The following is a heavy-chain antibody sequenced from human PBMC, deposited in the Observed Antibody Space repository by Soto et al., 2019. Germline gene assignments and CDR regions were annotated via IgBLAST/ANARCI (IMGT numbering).Heavy chain of an antibody. CDR2: IIPIFGTA. D-gene: IGHD1-26*01. CDR1: GGTFSSYA. Sequence: ASVKVSCKASGGTFSSYAISWVRQAPGQGLEWMGGIIPIFGTANYAQKFQGRVMITADESTSTAYMELSSLRSEDTAVYYCARASGSYYGYYYYGMDVWGQGTTVTVSS. J-gene: IGHJ6*02. V-gene: IGHV1-69*13. CDR3: ARASGSYYGYYYYGMDV.